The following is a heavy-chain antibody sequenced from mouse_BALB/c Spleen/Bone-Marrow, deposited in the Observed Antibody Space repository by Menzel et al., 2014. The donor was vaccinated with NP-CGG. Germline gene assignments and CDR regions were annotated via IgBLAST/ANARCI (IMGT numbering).Heavy chain of an antibody. CDR1: GFTFSSYT. J-gene: IGHJ3*01. V-gene: IGHV5-12-2*01. CDR3: ARRAGAY. D-gene: IGHD3-3*01. Sequence: DVKLQESGGGLVQPGGSLKLSCAASGFTFSSYTMSWVRQTPEKRLEWVAYISNGGGSTYYPDTVKGRFTISRDNGKNTLCLQMNNLESEDTAMYYCARRAGAYWGQGTLVTVSA. CDR2: ISNGGGST.